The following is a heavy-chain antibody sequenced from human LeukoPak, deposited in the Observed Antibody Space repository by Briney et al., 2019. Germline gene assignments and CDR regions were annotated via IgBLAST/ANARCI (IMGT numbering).Heavy chain of an antibody. CDR3: ARDQGDITFGAVPNPRFDY. J-gene: IGHJ4*02. Sequence: PSETLSLTCTVSGGLISISTYYWGWIRQPPGKGLEWIGSIYYSGTTHYNPSLKSRVTIAVDTSKNQFSLKLISVTAADTAVYYCARDQGDITFGAVPNPRFDYWGQGTLVTVSS. CDR1: GGLISISTYY. V-gene: IGHV4-39*07. CDR2: IYYSGTT. D-gene: IGHD3-16*01.